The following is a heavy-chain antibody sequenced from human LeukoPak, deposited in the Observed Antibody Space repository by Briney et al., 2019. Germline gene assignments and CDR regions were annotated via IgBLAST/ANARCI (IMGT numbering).Heavy chain of an antibody. V-gene: IGHV4-59*01. CDR2: IYYSGST. CDR1: GGSINSYY. CDR3: ARVDPDSSSTLEVFDY. Sequence: SETLSLTCTVSGGSINSYYWSWIRQPPGKGLEWIGYIYYSGSTKYNPSLKSRVTISIDTSKNQFPLQLSSVTAADTAVYYCARVDPDSSSTLEVFDYWGQGTLVTVSS. D-gene: IGHD6-6*01. J-gene: IGHJ4*02.